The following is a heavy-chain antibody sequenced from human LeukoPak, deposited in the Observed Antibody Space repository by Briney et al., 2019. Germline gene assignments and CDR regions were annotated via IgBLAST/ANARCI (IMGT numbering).Heavy chain of an antibody. CDR3: ASLYYDTGGSQAFDI. CDR2: IYISGSP. D-gene: IGHD3-22*01. J-gene: IGHJ3*02. V-gene: IGHV4-4*07. CDR1: GGSISSYY. Sequence: SETLSLTCTVSGGSISSYYWSWVRQPAGKGLEWIGRIYISGSPNYNPSLKSRVIMSVDTSKNQFSLKLSSVTAADTAVYYCASLYYDTGGSQAFDIWGQGTMVTVSS.